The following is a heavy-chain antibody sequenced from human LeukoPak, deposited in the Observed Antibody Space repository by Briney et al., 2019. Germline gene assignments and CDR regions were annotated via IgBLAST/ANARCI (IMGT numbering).Heavy chain of an antibody. Sequence: GGSLRLSCAASGFTFSSYAMHWVRQAPGKGLEWVAVISYDGSNKYYADSVKGRFTISRDNSKNTLYLQMNSLRAEDTAVYYCARDTVVVVAAATFHYWGQGTLVTVSS. CDR2: ISYDGSNK. CDR1: GFTFSSYA. D-gene: IGHD2-15*01. CDR3: ARDTVVVVAAATFHY. V-gene: IGHV3-30*01. J-gene: IGHJ4*02.